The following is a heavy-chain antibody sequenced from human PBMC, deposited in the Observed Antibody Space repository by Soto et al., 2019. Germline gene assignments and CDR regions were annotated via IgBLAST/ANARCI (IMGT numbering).Heavy chain of an antibody. V-gene: IGHV4-39*01. Sequence: SETLSLTCSFSVCSVNSCIYYWCFIRQWPGKGLEWIGSIYHSGNTYYNPSLKSRVTMLLDTSKNQFSLKLNSVTAADTAVYYCARLGDLHGLGNNNWLEQWGKGNLVNVSS. CDR1: VCSVNSCIYY. J-gene: IGHJ4*02. D-gene: IGHD3-10*01. CDR2: IYHSGNT. CDR3: ARLGDLHGLGNNNWLEQ.